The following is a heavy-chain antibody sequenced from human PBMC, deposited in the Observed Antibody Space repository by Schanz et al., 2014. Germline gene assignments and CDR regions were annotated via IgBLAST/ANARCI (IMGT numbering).Heavy chain of an antibody. J-gene: IGHJ4*02. CDR2: IIPILGIA. Sequence: QVQLVQSGAEVKKPGSSMKVSCKASGGTFNSYTINWVRQAPGQGLEWMGRIIPILGIANYAQKFQGRVTITADRSTSTAYMELSSLRSEDTAVYYCARLDSSSWYPRYWGQGTLVTVSS. D-gene: IGHD6-13*01. V-gene: IGHV1-69*02. CDR3: ARLDSSSWYPRY. CDR1: GGTFNSYT.